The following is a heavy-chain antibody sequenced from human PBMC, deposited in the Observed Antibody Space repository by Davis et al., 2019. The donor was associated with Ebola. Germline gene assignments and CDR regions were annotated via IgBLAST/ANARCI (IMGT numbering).Heavy chain of an antibody. CDR1: GYTFKSYA. CDR2: INTNTGSP. V-gene: IGHV7-4-1*04. D-gene: IGHD5-24*01. J-gene: IGHJ4*02. Sequence: AASVKVSCKASGYTFKSYAIFWVRQAPGRGLEWMGWINTNTGSPAYAQGFTGRFVFSLDTSVTMAYLQIRSLRAEDTAIYYCVRDATDGYNWSHWGQGTLVTVSS. CDR3: VRDATDGYNWSH.